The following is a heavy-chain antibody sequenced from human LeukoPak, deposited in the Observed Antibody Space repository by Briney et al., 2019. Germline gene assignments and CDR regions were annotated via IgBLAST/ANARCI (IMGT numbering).Heavy chain of an antibody. J-gene: IGHJ6*03. D-gene: IGHD6-13*01. CDR1: GFTFSSYA. V-gene: IGHV3-23*01. Sequence: PGGSLRLSCAASGFTFSSYAMSWVRQAPGKGLEWVSANSGSGGSTYYADSVKGRFTISRDNSKNTLYLQMNSLRAEDTAVYYCAKRAQQLGRYYYYMDVWGKGTTVTVSS. CDR3: AKRAQQLGRYYYYMDV. CDR2: NSGSGGST.